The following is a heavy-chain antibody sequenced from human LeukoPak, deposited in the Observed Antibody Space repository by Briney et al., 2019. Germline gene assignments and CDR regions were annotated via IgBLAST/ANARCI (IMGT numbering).Heavy chain of an antibody. D-gene: IGHD3-9*01. Sequence: GGSLRLSCAASGFTFSSYAMSWVRQAPGKGLEWVSAISGSGGSTYYADSVEGRFTISRDNSKNTLYLQMNSLRAEDTAVYYCAKDPTYYDILTGYPSWGQGTLVTVSS. CDR3: AKDPTYYDILTGYPS. J-gene: IGHJ5*02. CDR2: ISGSGGST. CDR1: GFTFSSYA. V-gene: IGHV3-23*01.